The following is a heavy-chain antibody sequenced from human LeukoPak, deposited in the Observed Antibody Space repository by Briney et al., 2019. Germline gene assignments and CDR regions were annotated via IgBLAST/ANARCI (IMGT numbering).Heavy chain of an antibody. Sequence: SVRVSCQATVCTFSHFPIRWMRQAPGQGLEWMGGIIPDFGTTYNGQKFQGRLTVSADESTDTAYMNLRGLTSEDTAVYYCARDRGDYFDYWGQGTPVTVSS. J-gene: IGHJ4*02. CDR2: IIPDFGTT. CDR1: VCTFSHFP. V-gene: IGHV1-69*13. CDR3: ARDRGDYFDY. D-gene: IGHD3-10*01.